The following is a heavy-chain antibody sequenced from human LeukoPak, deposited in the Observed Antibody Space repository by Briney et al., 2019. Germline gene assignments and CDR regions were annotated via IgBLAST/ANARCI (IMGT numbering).Heavy chain of an antibody. J-gene: IGHJ4*02. CDR3: ARQQGYYDFETATAFPPYYFDS. V-gene: IGHV4-39*01. Sequence: SETLSLTCTVSGGSITSKNYYWGWIRQSPGKGLEWIGSIHYSGSSYYNPSLKSRVFISVDTSKSRFFLRVSSVTVADTAIYYCARQQGYYDFETATAFPPYYFDSWGQGTLVTSSS. CDR2: IHYSGSS. D-gene: IGHD3-3*01. CDR1: GGSITSKNYY.